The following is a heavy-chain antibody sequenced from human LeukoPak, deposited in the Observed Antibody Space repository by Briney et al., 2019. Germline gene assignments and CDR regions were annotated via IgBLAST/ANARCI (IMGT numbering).Heavy chain of an antibody. J-gene: IGHJ4*02. Sequence: GRRIIEQKHEWMGGVIPIFGTANYAQKFQGRVTITADESTSTAYMELSSLTSEDTAIYYCARGRWVGTTQAYYLDYWGQGTLVTVSS. CDR3: ARGRWVGTTQAYYLDY. D-gene: IGHD1-26*01. CDR2: VIPIFGTA. V-gene: IGHV1-69*01.